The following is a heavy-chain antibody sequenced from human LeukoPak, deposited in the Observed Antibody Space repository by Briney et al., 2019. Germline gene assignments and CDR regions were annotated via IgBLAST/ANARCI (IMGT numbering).Heavy chain of an antibody. D-gene: IGHD3-3*01. CDR1: GGSISSSSYY. Sequence: SETLSLTCTVSGGSISSSSYYWGWIHQPPGKGLEWIGSIYYSGSTYYNPSLKSRVTISVDTSKNQFSLKLSSVTAADTAVYYCARGYDFWSEPLDYWGQGTLATVSS. CDR2: IYYSGST. J-gene: IGHJ4*02. V-gene: IGHV4-39*01. CDR3: ARGYDFWSEPLDY.